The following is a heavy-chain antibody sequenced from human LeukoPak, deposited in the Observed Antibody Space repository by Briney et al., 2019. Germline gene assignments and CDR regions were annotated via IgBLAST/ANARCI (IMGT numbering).Heavy chain of an antibody. D-gene: IGHD6-6*01. CDR3: ARSGIAARQGNWFDP. CDR1: GYSFTSYW. J-gene: IGHJ5*02. V-gene: IGHV5-51*01. CDR2: IYPGDSDT. Sequence: GESLKISCKGSGYSFTSYWIGWVRQMPGKGLEWMGSIYPGDSDTRHSPSFQGQVTISADKSISTAYLQWSSLKASDTAMYYCARSGIAARQGNWFDPWGQGTLVTVSS.